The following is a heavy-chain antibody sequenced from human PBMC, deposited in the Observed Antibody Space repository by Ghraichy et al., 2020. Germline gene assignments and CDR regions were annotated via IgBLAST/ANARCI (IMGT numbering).Heavy chain of an antibody. CDR3: ARASRLHPYYYGMDV. D-gene: IGHD4-11*01. Sequence: GESLNISCAASGFTFSSYSMNWVRQAPGKGLEWVSSISSSSSYINYADSVKGRFTISRDNAKNSLYLQMNSLRAEDTAVYYCARASRLHPYYYGMDVWGQGTTVTVSS. CDR2: ISSSSSYI. CDR1: GFTFSSYS. J-gene: IGHJ6*02. V-gene: IGHV3-21*01.